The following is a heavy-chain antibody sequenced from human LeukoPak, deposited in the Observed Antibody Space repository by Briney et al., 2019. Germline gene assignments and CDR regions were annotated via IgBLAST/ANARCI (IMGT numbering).Heavy chain of an antibody. CDR2: ISSSSSTI. J-gene: IGHJ4*02. CDR1: GFTFSSYS. CDR3: ARGLGIGVDY. V-gene: IGHV3-48*01. Sequence: GGSLRLSCAASGFTFSSYSMNWVRQAPGKGLEWVSYISSSSSTIYYADSVKGRFTISRDNAKNSLYLQMNSLRAEDTAVYYCARGLGIGVDYWGQGTLVTVSS. D-gene: IGHD7-27*01.